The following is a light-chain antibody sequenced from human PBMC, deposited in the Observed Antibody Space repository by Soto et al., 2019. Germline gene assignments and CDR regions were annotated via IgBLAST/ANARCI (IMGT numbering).Light chain of an antibody. J-gene: IGLJ3*02. CDR1: SSDVGGYRF. V-gene: IGLV2-8*01. CDR3: CSYAGNNNVV. Sequence: QSVLTQPPSASGSLGQSVTISCTETSSDVGGYRFVSWYQQHPGKAPKVMIYEVSKRPSGVPDRFSGSKSGSTASLTVSGLQAEDEADYYCCSYAGNNNVVFGGGTKLTVL. CDR2: EVS.